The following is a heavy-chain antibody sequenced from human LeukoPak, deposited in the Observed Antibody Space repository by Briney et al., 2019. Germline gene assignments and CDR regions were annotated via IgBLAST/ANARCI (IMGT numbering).Heavy chain of an antibody. J-gene: IGHJ4*02. V-gene: IGHV4-39*01. CDR1: GGAISSSSYY. CDR3: ARLSDY. CDR2: INYSGHI. Sequence: SETLSLTCTVSGGAISSSSYYWGWIRQPPGKGLEWIGSINYSGHIYYNPSLNSRVTIPVDTSKTQFSLKLSSVTAADTAVYYCARLSDYWGEGTLVTVSS.